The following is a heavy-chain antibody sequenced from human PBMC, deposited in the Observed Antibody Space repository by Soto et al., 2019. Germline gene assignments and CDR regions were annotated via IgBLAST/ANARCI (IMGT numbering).Heavy chain of an antibody. CDR2: ITGVGGST. Sequence: GWSLRLSWASSVFPFSSYAMTWVRQAPGKGLEWVSDITGVGGSTSYADSVKGRFTISRDNSKNTLYLQMDSLRAEDTAVYYCARRPYDSDWYFDPWGRGTLVPVSS. V-gene: IGHV3-23*01. D-gene: IGHD3-22*01. J-gene: IGHJ2*01. CDR1: VFPFSSYA. CDR3: ARRPYDSDWYFDP.